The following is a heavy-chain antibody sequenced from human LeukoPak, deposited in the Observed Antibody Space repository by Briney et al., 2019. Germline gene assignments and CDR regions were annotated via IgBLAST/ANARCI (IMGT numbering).Heavy chain of an antibody. V-gene: IGHV3-21*01. CDR3: ARAGMTTVVFDY. Sequence: GGSLRLSCAGSGFTFSSFDMNWVRQAPGKGLEWVSYISNSGSYIYYADSVKGRFTISRDNAKNSLYLQMNSLRAEDTAVYYCARAGMTTVVFDYWGQGTLVTVSS. CDR1: GFTFSSFD. J-gene: IGHJ4*02. CDR2: ISNSGSYI. D-gene: IGHD4-23*01.